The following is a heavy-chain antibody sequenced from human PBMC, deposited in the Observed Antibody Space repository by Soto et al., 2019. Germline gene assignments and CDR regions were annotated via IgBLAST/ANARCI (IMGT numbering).Heavy chain of an antibody. J-gene: IGHJ6*02. CDR2: ISAYNGNT. D-gene: IGHD6-19*01. Sequence: GASVKVSCKASGYTFTSYGISWVRQAPGQGLEWMGWISAYNGNTNYAQKLQGRVTMTTDTSTSTAYMELRSLRSDDTAVYYCARANINSGWYFKEGYNYAMDVWGQGTAVTVSS. CDR3: ARANINSGWYFKEGYNYAMDV. V-gene: IGHV1-18*01. CDR1: GYTFTSYG.